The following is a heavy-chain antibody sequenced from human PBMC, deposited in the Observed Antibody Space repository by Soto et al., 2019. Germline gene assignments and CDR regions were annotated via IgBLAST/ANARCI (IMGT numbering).Heavy chain of an antibody. D-gene: IGHD6-13*01. J-gene: IGHJ6*02. CDR3: AREEGYSSSWDV. V-gene: IGHV3-30-3*01. CDR2: ISYDGSNK. CDR1: GFTFSSYA. Sequence: QAGGSLRLSCAASGFTFSSYAMHWVRQAPGKGLEWVAVISYDGSNKYYADSVKGRFTISRDNSKNTLYLQMNSLRAEDTAVYYCAREEGYSSSWDVWGQGTTVTVSS.